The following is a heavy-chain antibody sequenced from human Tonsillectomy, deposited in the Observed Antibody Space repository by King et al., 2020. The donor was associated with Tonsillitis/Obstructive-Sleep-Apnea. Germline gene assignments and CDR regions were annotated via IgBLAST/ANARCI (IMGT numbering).Heavy chain of an antibody. Sequence: QLQESGPGLVKPSETLSLTCTVSGGSISSYYWSWIRQPPGKGLEWIGYIYYSGSTNYNPSLKSRVTISVYTSKNQFSLKLSSVTAADTAVYYCARGYCSGGSCAGPHWFDPWGQGTLVTVSS. CDR2: IYYSGST. CDR3: ARGYCSGGSCAGPHWFDP. CDR1: GGSISSYY. J-gene: IGHJ5*02. V-gene: IGHV4-59*01. D-gene: IGHD2-15*01.